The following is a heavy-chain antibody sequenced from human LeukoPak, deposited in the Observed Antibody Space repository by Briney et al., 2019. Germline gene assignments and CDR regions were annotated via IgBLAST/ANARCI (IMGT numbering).Heavy chain of an antibody. CDR3: ARDSSGSYRIAFDK. V-gene: IGHV1-2*02. CDR2: INPNSGGT. D-gene: IGHD1-26*01. Sequence: ASVKVSCKASGYTFTGYYIHWVPQAPGQGLEWMGWINPNSGGTNYAQKFQGRVTMTRDTSISTAYMELRRLRSDDTAVCYCARDSSGSYRIAFDKWGQGTMVTVSS. CDR1: GYTFTGYY. J-gene: IGHJ3*02.